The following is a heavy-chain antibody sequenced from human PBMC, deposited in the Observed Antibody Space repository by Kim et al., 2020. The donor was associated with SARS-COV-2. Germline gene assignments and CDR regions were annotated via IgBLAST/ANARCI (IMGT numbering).Heavy chain of an antibody. CDR3: ARVEWNAFDI. J-gene: IGHJ3*02. V-gene: IGHV4-31*03. CDR1: GGSISSGGYY. D-gene: IGHD2-8*01. CDR2: IYYSGST. Sequence: SETLSLTCTVSGGSISSGGYYWSWIRQHPGKGLEWIGYIYYSGSTYYNPSLKSRVTISVDTSKNQFSLKLSSVTAADTAVYYCARVEWNAFDIWGQGTMVTVSS.